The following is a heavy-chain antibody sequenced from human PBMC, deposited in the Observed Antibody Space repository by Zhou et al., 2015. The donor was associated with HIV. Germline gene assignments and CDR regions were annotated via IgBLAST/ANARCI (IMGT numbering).Heavy chain of an antibody. V-gene: IGHV3-48*04. Sequence: EVQLFGVWGEAWYSRGGSLRVSCAASGFAFNDYAMSWVRQAPGKGLEWVSYITSSGSSLYYADSVKGRFTMSRDNAKNSLYLQMNSLRADDTAVYYCARDRRGYSNGYYYYNMDVWGKGTTVTVSS. CDR2: ITSSGSSL. CDR1: GFAFNDYA. CDR3: ARDRRGYSNGYYYYNMDV. J-gene: IGHJ6*03. D-gene: IGHD5-18*01.